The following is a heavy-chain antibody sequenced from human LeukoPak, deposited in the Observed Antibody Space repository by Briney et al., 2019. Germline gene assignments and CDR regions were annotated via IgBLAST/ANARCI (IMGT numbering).Heavy chain of an antibody. J-gene: IGHJ4*02. V-gene: IGHV3-23*01. Sequence: GFLRLSCAASGFTFSSYAMSWVRQAPGKGLEWVSAISGSGGSTYYADSVKGRFTISRDNSKNTLYLQMNSLRAEDTAVYYCAKDRRVESPIDYWGQGTLVTVSS. CDR1: GFTFSSYA. CDR2: ISGSGGST. CDR3: AKDRRVESPIDY. D-gene: IGHD1-1*01.